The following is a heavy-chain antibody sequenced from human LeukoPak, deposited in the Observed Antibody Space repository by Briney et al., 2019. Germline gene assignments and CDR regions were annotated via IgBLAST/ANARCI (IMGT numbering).Heavy chain of an antibody. CDR3: AKALYYDSSGYYLPDDY. V-gene: IGHV3-23*01. CDR1: GFTVSSNY. Sequence: PGGSLRLSCDASGFTVSSNYMSWVRQAPGQGLELVSAISGSGGSTYYADSVKCRFTISRDNSKSTLYLQMNSLRAEDTAVYYCAKALYYDSSGYYLPDDYWGQGTLVAVSS. CDR2: ISGSGGST. J-gene: IGHJ4*02. D-gene: IGHD3-22*01.